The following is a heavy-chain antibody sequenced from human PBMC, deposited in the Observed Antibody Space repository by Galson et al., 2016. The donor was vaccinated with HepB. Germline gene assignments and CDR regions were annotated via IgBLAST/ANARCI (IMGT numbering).Heavy chain of an antibody. CDR1: GFTFNNYA. V-gene: IGHV3-23*01. CDR2: ISGSVGYT. Sequence: SLRLSCAASGFTFNNYAMHWVRQPPGKGLEWVSAISGSVGYTYYADSVKGRFIISRDNSKNTLYLQMDSLRAEDTAIYYCAKDLFSAAMGYFDQWGQGSLVTVSS. CDR3: AKDLFSAAMGYFDQ. D-gene: IGHD2-2*01. J-gene: IGHJ4*02.